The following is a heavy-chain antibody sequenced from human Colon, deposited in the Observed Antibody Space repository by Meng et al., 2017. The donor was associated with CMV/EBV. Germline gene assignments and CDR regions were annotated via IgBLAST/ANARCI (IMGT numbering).Heavy chain of an antibody. J-gene: IGHJ4*02. CDR3: ARDNSNWSTDF. V-gene: IGHV1-46*01. CDR1: GYTFTGYY. D-gene: IGHD4-11*01. Sequence: QVQLVQSGAEVKKPGASVKVSCKASGYTFTGYYMHWVRQAPGQGLEWMGIFDPRGDSTNYAENFVGRFTVTADMSTNTMHMELSSLRSDDTAVYYCARDNSNWSTDFWGQGTLVTVSS. CDR2: FDPRGDST.